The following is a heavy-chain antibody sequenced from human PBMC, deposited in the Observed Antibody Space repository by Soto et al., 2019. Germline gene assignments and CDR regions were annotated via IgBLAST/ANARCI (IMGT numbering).Heavy chain of an antibody. D-gene: IGHD3-10*01. J-gene: IGHJ4*02. V-gene: IGHV3-74*01. CDR1: GFTFSSFW. CDR2: INTDGSST. CDR3: AKRGVDTFGLTY. Sequence: GGSLRLSCAVSGFTFSSFWMHWVRQAPGEGLVWVSRINTDGSSTSYADSVKGRFTISRDNAKNTLYLQMNSLRVEDTAMYYCAKRGVDTFGLTYWGQGTLVTVSS.